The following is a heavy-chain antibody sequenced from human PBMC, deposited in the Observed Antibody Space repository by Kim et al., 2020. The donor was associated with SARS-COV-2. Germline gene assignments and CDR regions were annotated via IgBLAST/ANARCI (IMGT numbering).Heavy chain of an antibody. J-gene: IGHJ3*02. CDR2: ITKSSTTI. CDR1: GFTFSAYD. CDR3: VRDRKGCAFEI. V-gene: IGHV3-48*02. Sequence: GGSLRLSCATSGFTFSAYDMNWVRRAPGKGLEWLSFITKSSTTIYYADSVRGRFTISRDNAKNSLYLQMNSLRDEDTAMYYCVRDRKGCAFEIWGQGTMV.